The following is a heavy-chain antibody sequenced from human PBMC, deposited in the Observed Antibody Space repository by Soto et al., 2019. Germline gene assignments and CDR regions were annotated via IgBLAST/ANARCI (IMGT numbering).Heavy chain of an antibody. Sequence: GGSLRLSCAASGFTFSSYAMHWVRQAPGKGLEYVSAISSNGGSTYYANSVKGRFTISRDNSKNTLYLQMGSLRAEDMAVYYCARDPYSSSWYTLHRYYYGMDVWGQGTTVTVSS. V-gene: IGHV3-64*01. CDR3: ARDPYSSSWYTLHRYYYGMDV. D-gene: IGHD6-13*01. CDR2: ISSNGGST. J-gene: IGHJ6*02. CDR1: GFTFSSYA.